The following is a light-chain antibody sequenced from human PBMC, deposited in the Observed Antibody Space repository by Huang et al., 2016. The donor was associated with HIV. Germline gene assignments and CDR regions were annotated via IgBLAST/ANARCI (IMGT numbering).Light chain of an antibody. CDR2: AAS. CDR1: QSINTY. J-gene: IGKJ2*01. CDR3: QQSYNTPYT. Sequence: DIQMTQSPSSLSASVGDRVTITCRASQSINTYLNWYQQKVGKAPRLLIYAASSLQSGVPSRFSGGGSGTDFTLTISSLQPEDFAIYYCQQSYNTPYTFGQGTKLEIK. V-gene: IGKV1-39*01.